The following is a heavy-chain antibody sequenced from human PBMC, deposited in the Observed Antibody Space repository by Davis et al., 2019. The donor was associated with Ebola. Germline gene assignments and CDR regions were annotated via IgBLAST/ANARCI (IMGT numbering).Heavy chain of an antibody. CDR3: ARDRDSSSWYIDY. V-gene: IGHV3-30-3*01. D-gene: IGHD6-13*01. J-gene: IGHJ4*02. CDR2: ISYDGSNK. Sequence: GGSLRLSCAASAFTFSSYAMHWVRQAPGKGLEWVAVISYDGSNKYYADSVKGRFTISRDNSKNTLYLQMNSLRAEDTAVYYCARDRDSSSWYIDYWGQGTLVTVSS. CDR1: AFTFSSYA.